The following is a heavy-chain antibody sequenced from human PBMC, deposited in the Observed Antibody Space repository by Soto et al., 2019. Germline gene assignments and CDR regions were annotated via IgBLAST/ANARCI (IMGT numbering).Heavy chain of an antibody. Sequence: ASVKVSCKASGYTFTSYGISWVRQAPGQGLEWMGWISAYNGNTNYAQKLQGRVTMTTDTSTSTAYMELRSLRSDDTAVYYCARVPHIVVVPAASTDWFDPWGQGTLVTVSS. V-gene: IGHV1-18*01. CDR3: ARVPHIVVVPAASTDWFDP. CDR1: GYTFTSYG. CDR2: ISAYNGNT. J-gene: IGHJ5*02. D-gene: IGHD2-2*01.